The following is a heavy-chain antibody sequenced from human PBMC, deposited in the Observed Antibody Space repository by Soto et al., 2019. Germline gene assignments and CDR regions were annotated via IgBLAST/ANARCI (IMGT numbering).Heavy chain of an antibody. Sequence: SETLSLTCTVSGGSISSYYWSWIRQPPGKGLEGIGYIYYSGSTNYNPSLKSRVTISVDTSKNQFSLKLSSVTAADTAVYYCAGGFLEWLRYNWFDLWGQGSMVTVSS. V-gene: IGHV4-59*01. CDR1: GGSISSYY. D-gene: IGHD3-3*01. J-gene: IGHJ5*02. CDR2: IYYSGST. CDR3: AGGFLEWLRYNWFDL.